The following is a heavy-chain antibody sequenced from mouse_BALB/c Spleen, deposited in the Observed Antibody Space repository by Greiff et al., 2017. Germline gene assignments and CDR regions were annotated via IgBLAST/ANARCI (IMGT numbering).Heavy chain of an antibody. D-gene: IGHD2-14*01. J-gene: IGHJ3*01. CDR3: ARQDYRYDTSAWFAY. CDR2: ISSGGSYT. Sequence: EVQLVESGGDLVKPGGSLKLSCAASGFTFSSYGMSWVRQTPDKRLEWVATISSGGSYTYYPDSVKGRFTISRDNAKNTLYLQMSSLKSEDTAMYYCARQDYRYDTSAWFAYWGQGTLVTVSA. CDR1: GFTFSSYG. V-gene: IGHV5-6*01.